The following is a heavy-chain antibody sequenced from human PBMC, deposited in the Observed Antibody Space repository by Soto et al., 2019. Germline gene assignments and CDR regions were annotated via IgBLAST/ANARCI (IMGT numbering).Heavy chain of an antibody. CDR2: IYWDDDK. D-gene: IGHD2-21*02. CDR3: AYSRCGGDCLQSYSSHYYYGLDV. J-gene: IGHJ6*02. Sequence: QITLKESGPTLVKPTQTLTLTCTISGFSLNTGGVGVGWIRQPPGKALEWLALIYWDDDKRYSPSLKSRLTIPKATSKNQVVLTMTNMDPLDTATYYCAYSRCGGDCLQSYSSHYYYGLDVWGQGTTVTVSS. V-gene: IGHV2-5*02. CDR1: GFSLNTGGVG.